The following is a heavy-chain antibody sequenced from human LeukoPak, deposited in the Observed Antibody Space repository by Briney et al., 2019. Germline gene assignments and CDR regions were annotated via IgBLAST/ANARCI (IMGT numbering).Heavy chain of an antibody. J-gene: IGHJ6*03. V-gene: IGHV4-39*07. CDR2: IYTSGST. Sequence: PSETLSLTCTVSGGSISSSSYYWGWIRQPPGKGLEWIGRIYTSGSTNYNPSLKSRVTISVDTSKNQFSLKLSSVTAADTAVYYCARDQGTYYYYYMDVWGKGTTVTVSS. CDR1: GGSISSSSYY. CDR3: ARDQGTYYYYYMDV. D-gene: IGHD3-10*01.